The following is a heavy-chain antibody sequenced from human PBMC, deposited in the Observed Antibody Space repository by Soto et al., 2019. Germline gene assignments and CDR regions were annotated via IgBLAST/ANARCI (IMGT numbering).Heavy chain of an antibody. J-gene: IGHJ2*01. CDR2: IYWDDDK. Sequence: QITVKESGPKLVNPSQPLTLTRAFSAFSLSTSGVGVGWVRKPPGKAPEWLALIYWDDDKRYRPSLKSRLSITTDTSKDQVVFTMTNMDPVDTATYYCVHQVWNNNIYDYDLWGRGTLVTVSS. CDR3: VHQVWNNNIYDYDL. CDR1: AFSLSTSGVG. D-gene: IGHD1-1*01. V-gene: IGHV2-5*02.